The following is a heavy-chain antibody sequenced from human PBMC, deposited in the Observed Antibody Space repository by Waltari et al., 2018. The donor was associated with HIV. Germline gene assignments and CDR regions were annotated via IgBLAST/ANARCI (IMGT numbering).Heavy chain of an antibody. V-gene: IGHV3-15*01. CDR2: IKSKTHGETT. J-gene: IGHJ3*02. Sequence: EVQLVESGGGLVKPGGSLRLSCAASGFTFSNAWMSWVRQAPGKGVEWVGRIKSKTHGETTDYAAPVKGRFTISRDDSKNMLYLQMNSLKTEDTAVYYCTAVFDIWGQGTMVTVSS. CDR1: GFTFSNAW. CDR3: TAVFDI.